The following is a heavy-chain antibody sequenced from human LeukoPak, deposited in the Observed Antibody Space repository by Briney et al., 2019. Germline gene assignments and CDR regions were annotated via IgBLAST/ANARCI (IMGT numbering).Heavy chain of an antibody. CDR1: GFSVNSNY. CDR3: ARGQAYSGSFSFDFDS. CDR2: IYNGGYT. V-gene: IGHV3-66*01. J-gene: IGHJ4*02. Sequence: GGSLRLSCAASGFSVNSNYINWVRQAPGQGLEWVSVIYNGGYTSYAGSVKGRFTISRDRSKNTVYLQMNSLRVEDTAVYYCARGQAYSGSFSFDFDSWGQGTLVTVSS. D-gene: IGHD1-26*01.